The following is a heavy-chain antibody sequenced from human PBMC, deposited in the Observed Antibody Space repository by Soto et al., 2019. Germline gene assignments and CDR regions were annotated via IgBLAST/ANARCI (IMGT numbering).Heavy chain of an antibody. CDR1: GGTFSTYA. V-gene: IGHV1-69*12. D-gene: IGHD5-18*01. Sequence: QVQLVQSGAEVKKPESSVKVSCTAPGGTFSTYAISWVRQAPGQGLEWMGGIIPMFGTANYAQRFQDRVTITADESTNTDYMELSSLRAEDTAVYFCASGIQLWLRRINNGYSGWGQGTLVTVSS. CDR2: IIPMFGTA. J-gene: IGHJ4*02. CDR3: ASGIQLWLRRINNGYSG.